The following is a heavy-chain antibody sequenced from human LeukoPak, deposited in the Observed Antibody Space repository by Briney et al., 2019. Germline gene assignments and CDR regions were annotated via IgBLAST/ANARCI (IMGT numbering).Heavy chain of an antibody. Sequence: GGSLRLSCAASGFTFSSYWMSWVRQAPGKGLEWVANIKQDGSEKYYVDSVKGRFTISRDNAKNSLYLQMNSLRAEDTAVYYCARYADTSGWNLNRFDPWGQGTLVTVSS. V-gene: IGHV3-7*01. CDR1: GFTFSSYW. D-gene: IGHD6-19*01. J-gene: IGHJ5*02. CDR3: ARYADTSGWNLNRFDP. CDR2: IKQDGSEK.